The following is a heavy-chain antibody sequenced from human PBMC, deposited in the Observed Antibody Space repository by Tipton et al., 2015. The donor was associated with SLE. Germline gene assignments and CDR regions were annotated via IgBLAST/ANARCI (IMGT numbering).Heavy chain of an antibody. V-gene: IGHV3-33*08. D-gene: IGHD3-10*01. CDR1: GFTFSSYG. CDR3: ARDQGSVYNWFDL. J-gene: IGHJ5*02. CDR2: IWYDGSNK. Sequence: SLRLSCAASGFTFSSYGMHWVRQAPGKGLEWVAVIWYDGSNKYYADSVKGRFTISRDNSKNTLYLQMNSLRAEDTAVYYCARDQGSVYNWFDLWGQGTLVTVSS.